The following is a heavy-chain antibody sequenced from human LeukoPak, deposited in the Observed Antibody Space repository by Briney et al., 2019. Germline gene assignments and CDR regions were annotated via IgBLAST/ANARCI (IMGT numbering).Heavy chain of an antibody. J-gene: IGHJ4*02. V-gene: IGHV3-7*01. CDR3: AREVAVGIGAYNY. Sequence: GGSLRLSCVPSGFSFSSSYTSWVRQAPGEGLEWVAHIDQEVKEKNYVDSVKGRFTISRDNAKNSLYLQVNSLRAEDTAVYYCAREVAVGIGAYNYRGKGTLVTVAS. CDR2: IDQEVKEK. D-gene: IGHD6-13*01. CDR1: GFSFSSSY.